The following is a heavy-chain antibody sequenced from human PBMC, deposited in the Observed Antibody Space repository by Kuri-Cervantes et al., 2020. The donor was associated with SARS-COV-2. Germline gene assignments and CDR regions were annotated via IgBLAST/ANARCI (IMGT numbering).Heavy chain of an antibody. CDR3: ARGFRNYDFWSGYRPNYYYYYMDV. D-gene: IGHD3-3*01. J-gene: IGHJ6*03. CDR2: ISSSSSQR. CDR1: GFTFSTYS. Sequence: LSLTCAASGFTFSTYSMTWVRQAPGKGLEWVSSISSSSSQRYYVDSVKGRFTISRDNAKNSLYLQMNSLRAEDTAVYYCARGFRNYDFWSGYRPNYYYYYMDVWGKGTTVTVSS. V-gene: IGHV3-21*01.